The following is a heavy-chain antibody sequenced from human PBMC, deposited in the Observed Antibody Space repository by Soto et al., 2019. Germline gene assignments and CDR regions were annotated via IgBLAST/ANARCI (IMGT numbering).Heavy chain of an antibody. CDR3: ARVSWREKYGMDV. CDR2: TTFSGNTV. Sequence: AGGSLRLSCAASGFTFSDSYMSWIRQAPGKGLGWISYTTFSGNTVYYADSLKGRFTISRDNAKNSLYLQMNRLRAEDTAVYYCARVSWREKYGMDVWGQGTTVTVSS. CDR1: GFTFSDSY. V-gene: IGHV3-11*01. J-gene: IGHJ6*02.